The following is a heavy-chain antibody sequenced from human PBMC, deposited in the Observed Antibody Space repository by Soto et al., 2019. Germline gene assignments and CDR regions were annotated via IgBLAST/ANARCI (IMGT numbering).Heavy chain of an antibody. CDR2: ISAYSGNT. V-gene: IGHV1-18*01. J-gene: IGHJ6*03. D-gene: IGHD2-15*01. CDR1: GFTFTSSA. CDR3: AREGALYCSGGSCYPGGYMDV. Sequence: ASVKVSCKASGFTFTSSAMQWVRQARGQRLEWIGWISAYSGNTNYAQKLQGRVTMTTDTSTSTAYMELRSLRSDDTAVYYCAREGALYCSGGSCYPGGYMDVWGKGTTVTVSS.